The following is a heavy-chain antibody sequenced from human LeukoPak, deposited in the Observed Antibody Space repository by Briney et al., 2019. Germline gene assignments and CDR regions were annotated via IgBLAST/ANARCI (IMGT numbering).Heavy chain of an antibody. CDR3: SRGISTSPYGMDV. J-gene: IGHJ6*04. CDR2: TYYRSRWYN. V-gene: IGHV6-1*01. CDR1: GDSVSSNSAA. Sequence: SQTLSLTCAISGDSVSSNSAAWNWIRQSPSRGLEWLGRTYYRSRWYNDYVVSVQSRITINADTSKNQFSLQLNSVTPEDTAVYYCSRGISTSPYGMDVWGKGTTVTVSS. D-gene: IGHD2-2*01.